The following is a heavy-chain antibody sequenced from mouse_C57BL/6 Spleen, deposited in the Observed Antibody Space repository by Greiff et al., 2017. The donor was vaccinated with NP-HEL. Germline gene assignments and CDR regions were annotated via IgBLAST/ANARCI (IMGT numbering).Heavy chain of an antibody. CDR3: AKRISYYFDY. V-gene: IGHV1-80*01. Sequence: QVQLKESGAELVKPGASVKISCKASGYAFSSYWMNWVKQRPGKGLEWIGQIYPGDGDTNYNGKFKGKATLTADKSSSTAYLQLSSLTSEDSAVYFCAKRISYYFDYWGQGTTLTVSS. CDR1: GYAFSSYW. CDR2: IYPGDGDT. J-gene: IGHJ2*01.